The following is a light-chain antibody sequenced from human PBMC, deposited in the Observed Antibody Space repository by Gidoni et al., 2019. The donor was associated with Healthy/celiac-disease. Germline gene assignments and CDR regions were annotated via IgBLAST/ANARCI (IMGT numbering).Light chain of an antibody. Sequence: DIQMTQSPSSLSASVGDRVTITRRARQGISNYLSWYQHKPGKVPKLLIYAASTLQSGVPSPCSGSGSGTDFTLTLSSLQPEDVATYYCQRYNGAPPSTFGPGTKVDIK. CDR1: QGISNY. CDR3: QRYNGAPPST. J-gene: IGKJ3*01. CDR2: AAS. V-gene: IGKV1-27*01.